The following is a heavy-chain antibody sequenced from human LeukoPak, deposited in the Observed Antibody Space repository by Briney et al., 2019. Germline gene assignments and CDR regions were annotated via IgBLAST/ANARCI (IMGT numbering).Heavy chain of an antibody. CDR2: IYYSGST. CDR3: ARSSSSHRAWFDP. D-gene: IGHD6-6*01. V-gene: IGHV4-59*08. J-gene: IGHJ5*02. Sequence: SETLSLTCTVSGGPISSYYWSWIRQPPGKGLEWIGYIYYSGSTNYNPSLKSRVTISVDTSKNQFSLKLSSVTAADTAVYYCARSSSSHRAWFDPWGQGTLVTVSS. CDR1: GGPISSYY.